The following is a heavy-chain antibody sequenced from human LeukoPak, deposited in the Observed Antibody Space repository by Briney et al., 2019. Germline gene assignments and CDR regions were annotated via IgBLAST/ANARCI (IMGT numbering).Heavy chain of an antibody. CDR3: AKAWGYYDSSGSYAFDI. J-gene: IGHJ3*02. V-gene: IGHV3-48*03. Sequence: GGSLRLSCAASGFTFSSYEMNWVRQAPGKGLEWVSYISSSGSTIYYADSVKGRFTISRDNAKNSLYLQMNSLRAEDTAVYYCAKAWGYYDSSGSYAFDIWGQGTMVTVSS. D-gene: IGHD3-22*01. CDR2: ISSSGSTI. CDR1: GFTFSSYE.